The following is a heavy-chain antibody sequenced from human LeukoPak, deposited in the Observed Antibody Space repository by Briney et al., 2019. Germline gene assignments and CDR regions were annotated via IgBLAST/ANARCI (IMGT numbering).Heavy chain of an antibody. V-gene: IGHV1-8*01. D-gene: IGHD5-18*01. CDR1: GYTFTSYD. J-gene: IGHJ5*02. CDR3: ARGGPDGYGFEKRTKNWFDP. CDR2: MNPNSGNT. Sequence: ASVKVSCKASGYTFTSYDINWVRQATGQGLEWMGWMNPNSGNTGYAQKFQGRVTMTRNTSISTAYMELSSLRSEDTAVYYCARGGPDGYGFEKRTKNWFDPWGQGTLVTVSS.